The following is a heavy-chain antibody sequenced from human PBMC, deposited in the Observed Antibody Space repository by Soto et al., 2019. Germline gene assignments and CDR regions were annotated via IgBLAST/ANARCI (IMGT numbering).Heavy chain of an antibody. CDR3: ARGKGLNWFDP. Sequence: PSETLSLTCTVSGGSISSYYWSWIRQPPGKGLEWIGYIYYSGSTNYNPSLKSRVTISVDTSKNQFSLKLSSVTAADTAVYYCARGKGLNWFDPWGQGTLVTVSS. J-gene: IGHJ5*02. V-gene: IGHV4-59*01. CDR2: IYYSGST. CDR1: GGSISSYY.